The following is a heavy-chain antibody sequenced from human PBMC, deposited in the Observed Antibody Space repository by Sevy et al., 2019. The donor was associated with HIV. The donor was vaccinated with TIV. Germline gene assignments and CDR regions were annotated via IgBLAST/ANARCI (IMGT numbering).Heavy chain of an antibody. CDR1: GGSFSGYY. D-gene: IGHD3-9*01. J-gene: IGHJ4*02. CDR3: ARSYYDILTGYCCFDY. CDR2: INHSGST. V-gene: IGHV4-34*01. Sequence: TLSLTCAVYGGSFSGYYWSWIRQPPGKGLEWIGEINHSGSTNYNPSLKSRVTISVDTSKNQFSLKLSSVTAADTAVYYCARSYYDILTGYCCFDYWGQGTLVTVSS.